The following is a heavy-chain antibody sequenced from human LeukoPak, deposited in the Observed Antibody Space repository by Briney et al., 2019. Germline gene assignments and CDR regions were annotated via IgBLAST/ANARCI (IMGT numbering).Heavy chain of an antibody. Sequence: GASVKVSCKASGYTFTGYYMHWVRQAPGQGLEWMGRINPNSAGTNYAQKFQGRVTITRDTSISTAYMELSRLRSDDTAVYYCARDYYYYDSSGYYYIPYYFDYWGQGTLVTVSS. CDR3: ARDYYYYDSSGYYYIPYYFDY. CDR2: INPNSAGT. J-gene: IGHJ4*02. CDR1: GYTFTGYY. V-gene: IGHV1-2*06. D-gene: IGHD3-22*01.